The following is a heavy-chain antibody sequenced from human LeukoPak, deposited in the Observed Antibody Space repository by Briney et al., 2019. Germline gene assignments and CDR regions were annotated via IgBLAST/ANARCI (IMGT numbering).Heavy chain of an antibody. CDR1: GFTFSSYA. CDR3: ARSLGNDFDY. V-gene: IGHV3-30-3*01. J-gene: IGHJ4*02. Sequence: PGRSLRLSCAASGFTFSSYAMHWVRQAPGKGLEWVAVISYDGSNKYYADSVKGRFTISRDNSKNTLYPQMNSLRAEDTAVYYCARSLGNDFDYWGQGTLVTVSS. D-gene: IGHD4-23*01. CDR2: ISYDGSNK.